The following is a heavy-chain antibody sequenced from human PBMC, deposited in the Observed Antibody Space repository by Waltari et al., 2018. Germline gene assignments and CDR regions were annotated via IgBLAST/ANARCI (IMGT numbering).Heavy chain of an antibody. CDR3: ARGERSLGYCSGGSCHPFDY. J-gene: IGHJ4*02. Sequence: QVQLQESGPGLVKPSETLSLTFPVPGGPISSSYWSWLRHPPTTGREWIGYIYYSGSTNYNPSLKSRVTISVDTSKNQFALKLSSVTAADTAVYYCARGERSLGYCSGGSCHPFDYWGQGTLVTVSS. CDR2: IYYSGST. V-gene: IGHV4-59*13. D-gene: IGHD2-15*01. CDR1: GGPISSSY.